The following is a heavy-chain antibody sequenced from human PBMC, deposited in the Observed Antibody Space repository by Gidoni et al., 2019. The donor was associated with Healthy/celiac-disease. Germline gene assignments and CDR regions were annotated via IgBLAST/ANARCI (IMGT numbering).Heavy chain of an antibody. CDR1: GYTFTSYD. CDR2: INPNSGNT. D-gene: IGHD5-18*01. CDR3: ARGGDTAMAPRYYYGMDV. V-gene: IGHV1-8*01. J-gene: IGHJ6*02. Sequence: QVQLVQSGTEVKKPGASVKVSCKASGYTFTSYDINWVRQATGQGLEWMGWINPNSGNTGYAQKFQGRVTMTRNTSISTAYMELSSLRSEDTAVYYCARGGDTAMAPRYYYGMDVWGQGTTVTVSS.